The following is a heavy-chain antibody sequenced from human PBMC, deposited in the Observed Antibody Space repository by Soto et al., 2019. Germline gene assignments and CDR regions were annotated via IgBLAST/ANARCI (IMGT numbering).Heavy chain of an antibody. J-gene: IGHJ5*02. CDR3: ARSSGPTDRFDT. V-gene: IGHV1-18*01. D-gene: IGHD6-19*01. CDR1: GYTFTSDG. CDR2: ISGYNGNT. Sequence: ASVKVSCKASGYTFTSDGISWVRRAPGQGLEWMGWISGYNGNTNYAQRVQGRVTMTTDTSTTTAYMELRSLTSDDTAVYYWARSSGPTDRFDTWGQGTLVTVSS.